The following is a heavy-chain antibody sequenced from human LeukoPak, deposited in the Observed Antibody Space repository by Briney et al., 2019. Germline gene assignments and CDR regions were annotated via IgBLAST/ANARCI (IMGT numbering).Heavy chain of an antibody. V-gene: IGHV3-23*01. J-gene: IGHJ4*02. CDR3: ARGSKTAGTIYTFDY. D-gene: IGHD6-13*01. CDR1: GFTSSSYDFSTYA. Sequence: GGSLRLSCAASGFTSSSYDFSTYAMSSVRQAPGKGLEWVSGLSGTGPTTFYPDSVKGRFTISRDYTKNTLYLQMNSLRADNTAVYYCARGSKTAGTIYTFDYWGQGTLVTVSS. CDR2: LSGTGPTT.